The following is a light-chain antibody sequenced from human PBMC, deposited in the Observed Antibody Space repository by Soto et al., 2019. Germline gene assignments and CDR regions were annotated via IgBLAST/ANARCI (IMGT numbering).Light chain of an antibody. Sequence: QSALTQPPSASGSPGQSVTISCTGTSSDVGGYNYVSWYQHHPGKAPRLMVYEVSKRPSGVPDRFSGSKSGNTASLTVSGLQTEDEADYYCTSYAGSLPVVFVGGTKLTVL. V-gene: IGLV2-8*01. CDR2: EVS. J-gene: IGLJ2*01. CDR3: TSYAGSLPVV. CDR1: SSDVGGYNY.